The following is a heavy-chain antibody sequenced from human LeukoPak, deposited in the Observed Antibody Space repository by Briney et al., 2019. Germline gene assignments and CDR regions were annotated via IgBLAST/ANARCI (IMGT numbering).Heavy chain of an antibody. CDR2: IYYSGST. V-gene: IGHV4-39*01. D-gene: IGHD1-14*01. CDR3: ARRKITLYYYYGMDV. CDR1: GGSISSSSYY. Sequence: SETLSLTCTVSGGSISSSSYYWGWIRQPPGKGLEWIGSIYYSGSTYYNPSLKSRVTISVDTSKNQFSLKLSSVTAADTAVYYCARRKITLYYYYGMDVWGQGTTVTVSS. J-gene: IGHJ6*02.